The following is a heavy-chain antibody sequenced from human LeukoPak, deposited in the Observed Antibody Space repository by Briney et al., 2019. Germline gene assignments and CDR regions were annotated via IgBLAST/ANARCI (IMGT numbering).Heavy chain of an antibody. D-gene: IGHD3-22*01. CDR3: AKPIAMMVGDYFDY. Sequence: GGSLRLSCAASGFTFSSYGMHWVRQAPGKGLEWVAAISYDGNRKYYADSVKGRFTISRDNSRNTLYLQLNSLRAEDTAVFYCAKPIAMMVGDYFDYWGQGTLVTVSS. CDR2: ISYDGNRK. J-gene: IGHJ4*02. V-gene: IGHV3-30*18. CDR1: GFTFSSYG.